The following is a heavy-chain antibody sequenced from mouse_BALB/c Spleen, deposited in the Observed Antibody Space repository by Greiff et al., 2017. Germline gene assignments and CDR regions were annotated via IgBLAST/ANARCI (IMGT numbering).Heavy chain of an antibody. CDR2: ISSGGST. Sequence: EVHLVESGGGLVKPGGSLKLSCAASGFTFSSYAMSWVRQTPEKRLEWVASISSGGSTYYPDSVKGRFTISRDNARNILYLQMSSLRSEDTAMYYCARGNYGSGAYWGQGTLVTVSA. CDR3: ARGNYGSGAY. D-gene: IGHD1-1*01. J-gene: IGHJ3*01. CDR1: GFTFSSYA. V-gene: IGHV5-6-5*01.